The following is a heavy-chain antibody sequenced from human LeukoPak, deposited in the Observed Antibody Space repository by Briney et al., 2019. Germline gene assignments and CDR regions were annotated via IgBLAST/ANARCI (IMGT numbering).Heavy chain of an antibody. D-gene: IGHD1-26*01. Sequence: PGGSLRLSCAASGFTFSSYWMSWVRQAPGKGLEWVANIKQDGSEKYYVDSVKGRFTISRDNAKNSLYLQMNSLRAEDTAVYYCARGKGGSYSGMIDAFDIWGQGTMVTVSS. CDR2: IKQDGSEK. J-gene: IGHJ3*02. CDR3: ARGKGGSYSGMIDAFDI. CDR1: GFTFSSYW. V-gene: IGHV3-7*01.